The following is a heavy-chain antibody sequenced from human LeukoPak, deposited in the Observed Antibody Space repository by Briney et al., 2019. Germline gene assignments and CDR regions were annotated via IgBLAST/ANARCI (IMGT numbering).Heavy chain of an antibody. CDR1: GFTFSSYA. D-gene: IGHD1-26*01. Sequence: GGSLRLSCAASGFTFSSYAMSWVRRAPGKGLEWVSGISAGGSNTYYADSVKGRFTISRDNSKNTLYLQVHSLRAEDTAVYFCARDDLQSGSYYPDYWGQGTLVTVSS. CDR2: ISAGGSNT. V-gene: IGHV3-23*01. J-gene: IGHJ4*02. CDR3: ARDDLQSGSYYPDY.